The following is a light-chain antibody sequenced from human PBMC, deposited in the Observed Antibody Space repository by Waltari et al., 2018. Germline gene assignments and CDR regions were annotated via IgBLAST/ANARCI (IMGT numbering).Light chain of an antibody. CDR1: QSVSSY. CDR3: QQRSNWPPIFT. Sequence: EIVLTQSPATLSLSPGERATLSGSASQSVSSYLAWYQQKPGQAPRLLIYEASNRATGIPARFSGSGSGTDFTLTISSLEPEDFAVYYCQQRSNWPPIFTFGPGTKVDIK. J-gene: IGKJ3*01. V-gene: IGKV3-11*01. CDR2: EAS.